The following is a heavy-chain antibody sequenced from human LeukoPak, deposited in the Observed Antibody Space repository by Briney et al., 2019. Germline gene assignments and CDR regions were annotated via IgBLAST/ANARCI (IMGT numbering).Heavy chain of an antibody. V-gene: IGHV1-2*02. CDR1: GYTFTGYY. J-gene: IGHJ4*02. CDR3: ARVRVAWVAAAGNDY. Sequence: ASVKASCKASGYTFTGYYMHWVRQAPGQGLEWMGWINPNSGGTNYAQKFQGRVTMTRDTSISTAYIELSRLRSDDTAVYYCARVRVAWVAAAGNDYWGQGTLVTVSS. D-gene: IGHD6-13*01. CDR2: INPNSGGT.